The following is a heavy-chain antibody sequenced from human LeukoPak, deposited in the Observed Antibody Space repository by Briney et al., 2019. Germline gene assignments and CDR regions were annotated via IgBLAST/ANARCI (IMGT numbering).Heavy chain of an antibody. CDR2: ISYDGSNK. D-gene: IGHD4-17*01. Sequence: GGSLRLSCAASGFTFSSYAMHWVRQAPGKGLEWVAVISYDGSNKYYADSVKGRFTISRDNSKNTLYPQMNSLRAEDTAVYYCARPKTTIRGLYYFDYWGQGTLVTVSS. CDR1: GFTFSSYA. V-gene: IGHV3-30-3*01. J-gene: IGHJ4*02. CDR3: ARPKTTIRGLYYFDY.